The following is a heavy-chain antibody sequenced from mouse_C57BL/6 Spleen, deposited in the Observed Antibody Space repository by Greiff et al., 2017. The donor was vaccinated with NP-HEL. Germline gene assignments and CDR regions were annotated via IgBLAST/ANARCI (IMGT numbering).Heavy chain of an antibody. CDR3: ARSTMVTSSFAY. Sequence: QVQLQQSGPELVKPGASVTISCKASGYAFSSSWMNWVKQRPGKGLEWIGRIYPGDGDTNYNGKFKGKATLTADKSSSTAYMQLSSLTSEDSAVYFCARSTMVTSSFAYWGQGTLVTVSA. D-gene: IGHD2-2*01. V-gene: IGHV1-82*01. CDR1: GYAFSSSW. CDR2: IYPGDGDT. J-gene: IGHJ3*01.